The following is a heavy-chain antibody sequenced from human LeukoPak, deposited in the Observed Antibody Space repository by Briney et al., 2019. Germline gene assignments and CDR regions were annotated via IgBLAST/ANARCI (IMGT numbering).Heavy chain of an antibody. Sequence: PSETLSLTCAVYGGSFSGYYWSWLRQPPGKGLEWIGEINHSGSTNYNPSLKSRVTISVDMSKNQFSLKLSSVTAADTAVYYCARWRYYYDSSGYYWDAFDIWGQGTMVTVSS. CDR1: GGSFSGYY. CDR3: ARWRYYYDSSGYYWDAFDI. V-gene: IGHV4-34*01. D-gene: IGHD3-22*01. J-gene: IGHJ3*02. CDR2: INHSGST.